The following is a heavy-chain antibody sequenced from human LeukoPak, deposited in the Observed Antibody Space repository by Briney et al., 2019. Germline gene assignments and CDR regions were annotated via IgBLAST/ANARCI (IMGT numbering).Heavy chain of an antibody. CDR2: ISAYNGNT. V-gene: IGHV1-18*01. D-gene: IGHD3-3*01. Sequence: ASVKVSCKASGYTFTSYAISWVRQAPGQGLEWMGWISAYNGNTNYAQKSQGRVTMTTDTSTRTAYMELRSLRSDDTAVYYCARGLEWLTRRHTWFDPWGQGTLVTVSS. J-gene: IGHJ5*02. CDR3: ARGLEWLTRRHTWFDP. CDR1: GYTFTSYA.